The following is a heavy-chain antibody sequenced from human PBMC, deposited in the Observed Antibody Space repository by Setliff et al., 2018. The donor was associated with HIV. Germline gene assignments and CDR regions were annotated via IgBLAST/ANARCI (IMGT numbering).Heavy chain of an antibody. D-gene: IGHD6-6*01. CDR2: INHSGST. V-gene: IGHV4-34*01. Sequence: KTSETLSLTCAIYGGSFSGYYWSWIRQPPGKGLEWIGEINHSGSTNYNPSLKSRVTISVDTSKNQFYLRLSSVTAADTAVYFCASKSSSSEEGVYFFDYWGQGTLVTVSS. J-gene: IGHJ4*02. CDR1: GGSFSGYY. CDR3: ASKSSSSEEGVYFFDY.